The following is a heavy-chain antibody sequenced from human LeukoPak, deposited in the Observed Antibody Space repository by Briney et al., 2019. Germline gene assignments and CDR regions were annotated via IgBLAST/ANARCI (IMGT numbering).Heavy chain of an antibody. D-gene: IGHD6-13*01. CDR1: GGSISSSSHS. J-gene: IGHJ5*02. CDR2: IYYTGRT. Sequence: SETLSLTCTVSGGSISSSSHSWGWIRQPPGKGLEWTGTIYYTGRTYYNPSLESRLTISVDTSKNQFSLKLTSVTAADTAIYYCAQSLGSGSWIGSWFDPWGQGTLVTVSS. V-gene: IGHV4-39*01. CDR3: AQSLGSGSWIGSWFDP.